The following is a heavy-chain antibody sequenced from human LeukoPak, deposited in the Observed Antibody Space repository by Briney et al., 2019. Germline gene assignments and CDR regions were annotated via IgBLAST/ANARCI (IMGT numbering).Heavy chain of an antibody. CDR1: GYTFTSYD. D-gene: IGHD2-21*02. Sequence: ASVKVSCKASGYTFTSYDINWVRQAAGQGLEWMGWMNPNTGNTGYAQKFQGRVTMTRNTSISTAYMELSSLRSDDTAVYFCARVGPDCGGDCYSNWGQGTLVTVSS. J-gene: IGHJ4*02. CDR3: ARVGPDCGGDCYSN. CDR2: MNPNTGNT. V-gene: IGHV1-8*01.